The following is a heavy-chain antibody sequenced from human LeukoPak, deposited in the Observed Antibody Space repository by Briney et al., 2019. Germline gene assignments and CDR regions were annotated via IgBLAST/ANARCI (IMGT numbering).Heavy chain of an antibody. J-gene: IGHJ5*02. V-gene: IGHV4-34*01. CDR3: AREGVRVPFDP. CDR2: INHSGTT. CDR1: GGSFSGYY. Sequence: PSETLSLTCAVYGGSFSGYYWTWIRQPPGKGLEWVGEINHSGTTNYSPSLKSRVTISVDTSKNQFSLQLNSVTPEDTAVYYCAREGVRVPFDPWGQGTLVTVSS. D-gene: IGHD3-16*01.